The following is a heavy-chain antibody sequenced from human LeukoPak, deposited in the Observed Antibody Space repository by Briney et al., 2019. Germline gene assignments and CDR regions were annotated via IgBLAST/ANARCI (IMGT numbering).Heavy chain of an antibody. Sequence: ASVKVSCKASGYTFTSYGISWVRQAPGQGLEWMGWISAYNGNTNYAQKLQGRVTMTTDTSTSTAYMELRSLRSDDTAVYYCARQVQHSYYYYYMDVWGKGTTVTGSS. V-gene: IGHV1-18*01. CDR2: ISAYNGNT. J-gene: IGHJ6*03. CDR3: ARQVQHSYYYYYMDV. CDR1: GYTFTSYG.